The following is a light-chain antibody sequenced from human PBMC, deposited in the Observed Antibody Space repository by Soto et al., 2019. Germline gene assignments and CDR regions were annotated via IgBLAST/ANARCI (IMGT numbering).Light chain of an antibody. CDR3: QQRSHFWT. Sequence: EIVLTQSPATLSLSPGERATLSCRASQSVSSYLSWYQQKPGQAPRLLIYDASNRATGIPARFSGSVSGTDFTLTISNLEPEDFAVYYCQQRSHFWTFGQGTKVEIK. CDR1: QSVSSY. J-gene: IGKJ1*01. CDR2: DAS. V-gene: IGKV3-11*01.